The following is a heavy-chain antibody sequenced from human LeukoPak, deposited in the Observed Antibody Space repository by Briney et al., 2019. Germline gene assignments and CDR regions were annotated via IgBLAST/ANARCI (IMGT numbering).Heavy chain of an antibody. J-gene: IGHJ5*02. V-gene: IGHV1-8*03. CDR3: ARGVAARRVTRFDP. CDR1: GYTFTSYD. D-gene: IGHD6-6*01. Sequence: ASVKVSCKASGYTFTSYDINWVRQATGQGLEWMGWMNPNSGNTGYAQKFQGRVTITRNTSISTAYMELSSLRSEDTAVYYCARGVAARRVTRFDPWGQGTLVTVSS. CDR2: MNPNSGNT.